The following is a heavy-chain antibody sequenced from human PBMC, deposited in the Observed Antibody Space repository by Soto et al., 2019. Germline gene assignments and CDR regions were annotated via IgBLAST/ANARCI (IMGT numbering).Heavy chain of an antibody. CDR2: IDPSDSYT. D-gene: IGHD4-17*01. CDR1: GYSFTSFW. V-gene: IGHV5-10-1*01. Sequence: PGESLKISCKGSGYSFTSFWISWVRQMPGKGLEWMGRIDPSDSYTNYSPSLQGHVTISADKSISTAYLQWNSLKASDTAMYFCATTVTTGAYGMDVWGQGTLVTVSS. J-gene: IGHJ6*02. CDR3: ATTVTTGAYGMDV.